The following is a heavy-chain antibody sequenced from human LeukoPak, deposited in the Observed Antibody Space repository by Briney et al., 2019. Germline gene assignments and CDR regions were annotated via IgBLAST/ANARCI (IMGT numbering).Heavy chain of an antibody. V-gene: IGHV4-34*01. CDR2: INHSGST. Sequence: PSETLSLTCAVYGGSFSGYYWGWIRQPPGKGLEWIGEINHSGSTNYNPSLKSRVTISVDTSKNQFSLKLSSVTAADTAVYYCARAFRYCSSTSCYSYYYYYMDVWGKGTTVTVSS. CDR1: GGSFSGYY. J-gene: IGHJ6*03. D-gene: IGHD2-2*01. CDR3: ARAFRYCSSTSCYSYYYYYMDV.